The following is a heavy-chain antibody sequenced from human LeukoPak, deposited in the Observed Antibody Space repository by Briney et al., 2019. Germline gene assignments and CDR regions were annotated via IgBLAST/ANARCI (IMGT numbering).Heavy chain of an antibody. J-gene: IGHJ4*02. CDR3: ARQKVTTMTRTFDN. Sequence: SETLSLTCTVSGGSLSSRVYYWAWIRQTPGKGPEWIGSIDYGGTTYYKSSLESRVSMSVDMSKNHFSLNLTSVTAADTAVYYCARQKVTTMTRTFDNWGQGTLVTVSS. V-gene: IGHV4-39*01. D-gene: IGHD1/OR15-1a*01. CDR1: GGSLSSRVYY. CDR2: IDYGGTT.